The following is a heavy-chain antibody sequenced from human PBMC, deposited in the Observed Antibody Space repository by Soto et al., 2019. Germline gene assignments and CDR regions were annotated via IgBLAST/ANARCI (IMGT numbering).Heavy chain of an antibody. D-gene: IGHD6-19*01. Sequence: QVQLVQSGAEVKKPGASVKVSCKASGYTFTSYYMHWVRQAPGQGLEWMGIINPSGGSTSYAQKFQGRVTMTRGTSTSTVYMGLSSLRSEDTAVYYCARVAVAAVAGYYFDYWGQGTLVTVSS. CDR1: GYTFTSYY. CDR3: ARVAVAAVAGYYFDY. CDR2: INPSGGST. V-gene: IGHV1-46*03. J-gene: IGHJ4*02.